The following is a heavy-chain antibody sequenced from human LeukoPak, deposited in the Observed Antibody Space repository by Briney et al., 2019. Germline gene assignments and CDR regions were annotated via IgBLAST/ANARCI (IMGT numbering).Heavy chain of an antibody. D-gene: IGHD2-15*01. CDR2: IYTSGST. V-gene: IGHV4-61*02. J-gene: IGHJ4*02. CDR1: GGSISSGSYY. Sequence: PSETLSLTCTVSGGSISSGSYYWIWIRQPAGKGLEWIGRIYTSGSTNYNPSLKSRVIISVDTSKNQFSLELSSVTAADTAVYYCAREDRYCSGGSCYSWGQGTLVTVSS. CDR3: AREDRYCSGGSCYS.